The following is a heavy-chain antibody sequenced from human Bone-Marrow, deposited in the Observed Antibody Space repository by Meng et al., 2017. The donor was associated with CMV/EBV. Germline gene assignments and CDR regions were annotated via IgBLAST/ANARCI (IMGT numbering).Heavy chain of an antibody. J-gene: IGHJ4*02. CDR2: INPNSGGT. D-gene: IGHD2-8*01. CDR3: VRSRYCTNGVCLSYFDY. V-gene: IGHV1-2*02. CDR1: YHFTGYY. Sequence: YHFTGYYMHWVRQAPGQGLEWMGWINPNSGGTNYAQKFQGRVTMTRDTSISTAYMELSRLRSDDTAVYYCVRSRYCTNGVCLSYFDYWGQGTLVTVSS.